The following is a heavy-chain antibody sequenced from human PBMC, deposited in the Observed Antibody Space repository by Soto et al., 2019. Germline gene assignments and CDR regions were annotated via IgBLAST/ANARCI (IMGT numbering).Heavy chain of an antibody. J-gene: IGHJ3*02. CDR1: GGSFSGYY. CDR3: VRDGGYSRPDAFDI. Sequence: PSETLSLTCAVYGGSFSGYYCSWSRQPPGKGLEWIGEINHSGSTNYNPSLKSRVTISVDTSKNQFSLKLSSVTAADTAVYYCVRDGGYSRPDAFDIWGQGTMVTVSS. V-gene: IGHV4-34*01. CDR2: INHSGST. D-gene: IGHD3-16*01.